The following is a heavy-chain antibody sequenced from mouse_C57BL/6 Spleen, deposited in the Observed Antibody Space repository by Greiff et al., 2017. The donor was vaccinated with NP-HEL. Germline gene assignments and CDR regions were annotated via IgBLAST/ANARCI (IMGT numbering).Heavy chain of an antibody. CDR3: ARGFDYDVLLFAY. D-gene: IGHD2-4*01. Sequence: VQLQQPGAELVKPGASVKMSCKASGYTFTSYWITWVKQRPGQGLEWIGDIYPGSGSTNYNEKSKSKATLTVDTSSSTAYMQLSSLTSEDSAVYYCARGFDYDVLLFAYWGQGTLVTVSA. V-gene: IGHV1-55*01. CDR2: IYPGSGST. CDR1: GYTFTSYW. J-gene: IGHJ3*01.